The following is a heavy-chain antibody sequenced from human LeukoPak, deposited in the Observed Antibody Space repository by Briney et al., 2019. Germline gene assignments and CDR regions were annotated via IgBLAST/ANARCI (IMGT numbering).Heavy chain of an antibody. CDR2: INPNSGGT. V-gene: IGHV1-2*02. J-gene: IGHJ4*02. D-gene: IGHD3-22*01. CDR3: ARDPHYDSSAFDY. CDR1: GYTFTGYY. Sequence: ASVKVSCKASGYTFTGYYMHWVRQAPGQGLEWMGWINPNSGGTDYAQKFQGRVTMTRDTSISTAYMELSRLRSDDTAVYYCARDPHYDSSAFDYWGQGTLVTVSS.